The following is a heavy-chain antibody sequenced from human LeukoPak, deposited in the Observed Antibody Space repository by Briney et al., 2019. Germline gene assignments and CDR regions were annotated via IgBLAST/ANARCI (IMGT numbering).Heavy chain of an antibody. CDR1: GFIFSDYY. J-gene: IGHJ6*02. Sequence: PGGSLRLSCAASGFIFSDYYMSWIRQAPGKGLEWVAYISRSGGMVYYADSVKGRFTVSVENAKSSLFLQMNTLRAEDSAVYYCARGPNHYDYYDLDVWGQGTTVIVSS. CDR3: ARGPNHYDYYDLDV. CDR2: ISRSGGMV. V-gene: IGHV3-11*01.